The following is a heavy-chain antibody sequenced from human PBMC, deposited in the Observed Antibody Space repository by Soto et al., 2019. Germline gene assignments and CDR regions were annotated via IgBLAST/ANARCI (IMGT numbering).Heavy chain of an antibody. V-gene: IGHV4-59*01. D-gene: IGHD3-10*01. CDR1: GGSISSYY. Sequence: SETLSLTCTVSGGSISSYYWSWIRQPPGKGLEWIGYIYYSGSTNYNPSLKSRVTISVDTSKNQFSLKLSSVTAADTAVYYCARERGIYYFDYWGQGTLVTVSS. CDR2: IYYSGST. J-gene: IGHJ4*02. CDR3: ARERGIYYFDY.